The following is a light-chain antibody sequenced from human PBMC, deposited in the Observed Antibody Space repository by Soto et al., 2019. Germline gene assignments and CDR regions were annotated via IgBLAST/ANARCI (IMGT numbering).Light chain of an antibody. Sequence: ETVLTQSQDTLSFSPGERATLSCRPTQTVSSTYLAWYQQKPGQAPRLLIYSVSSRPTGIPDRFSGSGSGTDFTLTISRLEPEDFAVYYCQQYGPSPSMYTFGQGTKLEIK. CDR3: QQYGPSPSMYT. CDR2: SVS. CDR1: QTVSSTY. V-gene: IGKV3-20*01. J-gene: IGKJ2*01.